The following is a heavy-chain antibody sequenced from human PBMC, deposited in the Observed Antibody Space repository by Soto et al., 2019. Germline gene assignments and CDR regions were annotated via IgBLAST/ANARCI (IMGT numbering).Heavy chain of an antibody. Sequence: ASVKVSCKASGYTFTSYGISWVRQAPGQGLEWMGGIIPIFGTANYAQKFQGRVTITADESTSTAYMELSSLRSEDTAVYYCATRGGSGSHYYYYGMDVWGQGTTVTVSS. D-gene: IGHD3-10*01. CDR3: ATRGGSGSHYYYYGMDV. CDR1: GYTFTSYG. J-gene: IGHJ6*02. CDR2: IIPIFGTA. V-gene: IGHV1-69*13.